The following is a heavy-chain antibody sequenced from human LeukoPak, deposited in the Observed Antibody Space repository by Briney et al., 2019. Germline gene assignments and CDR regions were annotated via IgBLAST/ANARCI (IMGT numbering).Heavy chain of an antibody. D-gene: IGHD2-15*01. V-gene: IGHV1-2*02. CDR3: AREGCSGGSCYPTLRPNYYYNMDV. CDR1: GYTFTGNY. J-gene: IGHJ6*03. CDR2: INPNSGAT. Sequence: ASVKVSCKASGYTFTGNYIHWVRQAPGQGLEWMGWINPNSGATKYAQKLQGRVTMTRDTSITTTYMELTSLRSDDTAVYYCAREGCSGGSCYPTLRPNYYYNMDVWGKGTTVTVSS.